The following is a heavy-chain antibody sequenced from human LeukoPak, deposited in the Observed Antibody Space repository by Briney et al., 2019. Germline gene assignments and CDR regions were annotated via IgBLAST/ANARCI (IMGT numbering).Heavy chain of an antibody. CDR1: GFAFSDSR. Sequence: PGGSLRLSCVASGFAFSDSRMHWVRQAPGKGLEWVSRITRDGSSTAYADSVKGRFTVSRDNARTTLYLPMNSLRDDDTPLYYCTIMQGYYHGSGYWVQWGQGTLVTVSS. CDR3: TIMQGYYHGSGYWVQ. CDR2: ITRDGSST. V-gene: IGHV3-74*01. J-gene: IGHJ4*02. D-gene: IGHD3-22*01.